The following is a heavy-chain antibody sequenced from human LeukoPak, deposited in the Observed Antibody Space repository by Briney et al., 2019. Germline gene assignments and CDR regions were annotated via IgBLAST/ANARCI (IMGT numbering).Heavy chain of an antibody. J-gene: IGHJ3*02. CDR2: IKQDGSEK. CDR3: ARVAHSGSYLGALDI. CDR1: GFTFSSYW. Sequence: PGGSLRLSCAASGFTFSSYWMSWVRQAPGKGLEWVANIKQDGSEKYYVDSVKGRFTISRDNAKNSLYLQMNSLRAEDTAVYYCARVAHSGSYLGALDIWGKGTMVTVSS. V-gene: IGHV3-7*01. D-gene: IGHD1-26*01.